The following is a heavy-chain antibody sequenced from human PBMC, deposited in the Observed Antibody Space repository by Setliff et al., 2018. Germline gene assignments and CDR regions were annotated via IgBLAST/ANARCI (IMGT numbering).Heavy chain of an antibody. CDR2: ISTDGSSI. J-gene: IGHJ5*02. Sequence: GGSLRLSCVTSGFTFSTYWMHWVRQAPGQGLGWVGRISTDGSSITYADSVKGRFTISRDNARNTLYLQMNSLTAEDTAVYYCARVGSKPQLGWFDPWGQGTLVTVSS. D-gene: IGHD1-26*01. CDR1: GFTFSTYW. CDR3: ARVGSKPQLGWFDP. V-gene: IGHV3-74*03.